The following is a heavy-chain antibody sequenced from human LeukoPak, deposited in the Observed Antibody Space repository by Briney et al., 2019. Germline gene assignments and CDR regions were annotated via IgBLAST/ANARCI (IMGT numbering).Heavy chain of an antibody. CDR3: VRLYDDYTNGHFDS. CDR2: IKHDGSEK. J-gene: IGHJ4*02. D-gene: IGHD4-11*01. CDR1: GFTFSSYW. Sequence: GGSLRLSCAASGFTFSSYWMSWVRQAPGKGLEWVANIKHDGSEKFYVDSVKGRFTISRDNAKNSLYLQMNSLRAEDTAGYCCVRLYDDYTNGHFDSWGQGTLVTVSS. V-gene: IGHV3-7*01.